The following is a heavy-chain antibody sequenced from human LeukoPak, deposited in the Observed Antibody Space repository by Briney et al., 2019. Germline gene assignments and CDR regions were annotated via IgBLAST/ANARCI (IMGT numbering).Heavy chain of an antibody. J-gene: IGHJ4*02. V-gene: IGHV3-23*01. CDR3: ARASGDYLVDY. CDR2: ISGSGGST. D-gene: IGHD4-17*01. CDR1: GFTFSSYA. Sequence: GGSLRLSCAASGFTFSSYAMSWVRQAPGKGLEWVSAISGSGGSTYYADSVKGRFTISRDNAKNSLYLQMNSLRAEDTAVYYCARASGDYLVDYWGQGTLVTVSS.